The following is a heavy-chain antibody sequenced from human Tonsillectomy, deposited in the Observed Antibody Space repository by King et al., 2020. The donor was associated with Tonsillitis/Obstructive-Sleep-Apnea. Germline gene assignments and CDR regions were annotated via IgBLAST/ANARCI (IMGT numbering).Heavy chain of an antibody. V-gene: IGHV3-20*04. CDR2: INWNGINT. D-gene: IGHD3-10*01. CDR3: ARGGELGSAFDV. CDR1: GFTFDEYG. Sequence: QLVQSGGGLLRPGGSLRLSCVASGFTFDEYGLSWVRQAPGQGLEWVSGINWNGINTGYADSVTGRFTISRDNANNSLYLKINNLRAADTAWYYCARGGELGSAFDVWGQGTLVTVSS. J-gene: IGHJ3*01.